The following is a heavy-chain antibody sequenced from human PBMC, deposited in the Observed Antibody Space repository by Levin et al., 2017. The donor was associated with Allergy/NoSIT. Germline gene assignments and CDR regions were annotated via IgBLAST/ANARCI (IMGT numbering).Heavy chain of an antibody. J-gene: IGHJ4*02. CDR3: ARGCGRSCYDPDS. D-gene: IGHD2-15*01. Sequence: GGSLRLSCAASGFTFSSYGMNWVRQAPGKGLEWFSSIRSSSRYIYYADSVKGRFTISRDNAKNSLSLQMNTLRGEDTAVYYCARGCGRSCYDPDSWGQGTLVTVSS. V-gene: IGHV3-21*01. CDR1: GFTFSSYG. CDR2: IRSSSRYI.